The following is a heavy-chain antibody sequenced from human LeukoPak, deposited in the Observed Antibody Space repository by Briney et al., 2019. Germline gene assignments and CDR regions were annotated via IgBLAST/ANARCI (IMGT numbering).Heavy chain of an antibody. CDR3: ARGGGGSSWYWVEYNWFDP. CDR2: MNPNSGNT. CDR1: GYTFTSYD. D-gene: IGHD6-13*01. V-gene: IGHV1-8*01. Sequence: GASVKVSCKASGYTFTSYDINWVRQATGQGLEWIGWMNPNSGNTGYAQKFQGRVTMTRNTSISTAYMELSSLRSEDTAVYYCARGGGGSSWYWVEYNWFDPWGQGTLVTVSS. J-gene: IGHJ5*02.